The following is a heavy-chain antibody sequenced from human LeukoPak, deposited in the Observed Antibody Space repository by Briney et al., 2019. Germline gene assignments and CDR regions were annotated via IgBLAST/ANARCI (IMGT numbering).Heavy chain of an antibody. D-gene: IGHD4-11*01. Sequence: SETLSLTCTVSGVSISGGYWSWIRQPPGRGLEWIGYVYTSGSTNYNPSLKSRVTISVDTSKSRFALKLSSVTAADTAVYYCAKSYFDYSTYYSYYFNLWGQGALVTVSS. J-gene: IGHJ4*02. CDR2: VYTSGST. CDR3: AKSYFDYSTYYSYYFNL. V-gene: IGHV4-4*09. CDR1: GVSISGGY.